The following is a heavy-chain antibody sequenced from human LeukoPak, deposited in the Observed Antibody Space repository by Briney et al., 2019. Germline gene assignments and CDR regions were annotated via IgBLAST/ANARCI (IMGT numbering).Heavy chain of an antibody. CDR1: GFTFSSYA. J-gene: IGHJ6*03. CDR3: AKDSNYYDTTGYFWPLYYMDA. V-gene: IGHV3-23*01. D-gene: IGHD3-22*01. Sequence: GESLKISCAASGFTFSSYAMSWVRQAPGKGLEWVSAISGSGGSTYYADSVKGRFTISRDNSKNTLYLQMNSLRAEDTAVYYCAKDSNYYDTTGYFWPLYYMDAWGKGTTVIVSS. CDR2: ISGSGGST.